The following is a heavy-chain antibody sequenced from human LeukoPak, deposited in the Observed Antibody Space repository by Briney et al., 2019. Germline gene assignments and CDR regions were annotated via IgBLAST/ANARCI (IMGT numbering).Heavy chain of an antibody. V-gene: IGHV4-31*03. CDR3: ARSPSGFSFDL. Sequence: TSETLSLTCTVSSGSISSGSYYWSWIRQRPVKGLEWLGYIYYTGNIYFSPSLKSRVDISVDTSKNQLSLKLSSVTAADTAIYYCARSPSGFSFDLWGQGTMVTVSS. D-gene: IGHD3-22*01. CDR2: IYYTGNI. J-gene: IGHJ3*01. CDR1: SGSISSGSYY.